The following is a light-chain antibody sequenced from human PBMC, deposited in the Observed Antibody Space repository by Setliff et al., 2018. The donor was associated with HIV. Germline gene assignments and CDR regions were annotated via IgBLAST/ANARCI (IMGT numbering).Light chain of an antibody. CDR2: KDN. Sequence: QSVLTQPPSASGTPGQRVTISCSGSSSNIGSNNVNWYRRLPGSAPKLLIYKDNERPSGVPDRFSGSRSGTSASLAISGLQSEDEGDYFCAAWDDSLNGYWGFGGGTQLTVL. J-gene: IGLJ3*02. V-gene: IGLV1-44*01. CDR3: AAWDDSLNGYWG. CDR1: SSNIGSNN.